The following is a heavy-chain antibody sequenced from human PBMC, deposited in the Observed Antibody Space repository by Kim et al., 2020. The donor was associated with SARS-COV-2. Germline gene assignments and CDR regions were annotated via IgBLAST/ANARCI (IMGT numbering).Heavy chain of an antibody. J-gene: IGHJ6*02. V-gene: IGHV1-69*13. D-gene: IGHD4-17*01. CDR1: GGTFSSYA. CDR2: IIPIFGAA. Sequence: SVKVSCKASGGTFSSYAISWVRQAPGQGLEWMGGIIPIFGAANYAQKFQGRVTITADESTSTAYMELSSLRSEDTAVYYCASNNQGATVTTIRYYYYYGMDVWGQGTTVTVSS. CDR3: ASNNQGATVTTIRYYYYYGMDV.